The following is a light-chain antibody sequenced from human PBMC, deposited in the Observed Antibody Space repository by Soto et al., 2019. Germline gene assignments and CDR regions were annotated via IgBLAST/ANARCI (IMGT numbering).Light chain of an antibody. CDR3: QQYDDLPFT. CDR1: QDIRNR. Sequence: DIQMTQSPSSLSASVGDRVTITCQASQDIRNRLNWYQQKPGKAPKLLIYDASKFQIGVPSRFSGSGSGTDFTFTISSLQPEDIATYFCQQYDDLPFTFGPGSRVDNK. V-gene: IGKV1-33*01. CDR2: DAS. J-gene: IGKJ3*01.